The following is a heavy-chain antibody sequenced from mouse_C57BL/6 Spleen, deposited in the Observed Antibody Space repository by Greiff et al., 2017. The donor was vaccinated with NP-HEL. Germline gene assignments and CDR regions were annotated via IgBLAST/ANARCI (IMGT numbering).Heavy chain of an antibody. Sequence: VQLQQPGAELVRPGTSVKLSCKASGYTFTSYWMHWVKQRPGQGLEWIGVIDPSDSYTNYNQKFKGKATLTVDTSSSTAYMQLSSLTSEDSAVYYCASQGLRRYFDYWGQGTTLTVSS. CDR1: GYTFTSYW. CDR3: ASQGLRRYFDY. CDR2: IDPSDSYT. V-gene: IGHV1-59*01. D-gene: IGHD2-4*01. J-gene: IGHJ2*01.